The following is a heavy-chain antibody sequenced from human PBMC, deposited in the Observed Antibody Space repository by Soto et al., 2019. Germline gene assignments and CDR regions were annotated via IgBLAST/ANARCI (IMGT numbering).Heavy chain of an antibody. CDR2: IYHSGST. CDR1: GGSVSSYY. Sequence: SETLSLTCTVSGGSVSSYYWSWIRQPPGKGLEWIGYIYHSGSTNYNPSLKSRVTISVDTSKKQFSLKLSSVTAADTAMYYCARLNYYDSTGSIDYWGQGTLVTVSS. CDR3: ARLNYYDSTGSIDY. V-gene: IGHV4-59*02. D-gene: IGHD3-22*01. J-gene: IGHJ4*02.